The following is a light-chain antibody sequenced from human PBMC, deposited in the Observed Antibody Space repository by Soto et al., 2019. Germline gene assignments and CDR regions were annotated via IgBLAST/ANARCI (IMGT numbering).Light chain of an antibody. J-gene: IGKJ4*01. V-gene: IGKV3-11*01. CDR2: DAS. CDR1: ESVDFH. CDR3: QQRSYLFT. Sequence: EILLTQSAYTLSWSPGKRATLSCRASESVDFHLAWYQQKPGQAPRLLIYDASVRATGTPARFSGIGSGTDFTLTINSLEPEDVAVYYCQQRSYLFTFGGGTKVDTK.